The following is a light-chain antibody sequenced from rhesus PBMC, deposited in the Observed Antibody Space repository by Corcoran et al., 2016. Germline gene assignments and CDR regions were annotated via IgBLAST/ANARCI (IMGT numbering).Light chain of an antibody. J-gene: IGKJ3*01. Sequence: DIQMTQSPSSLSASVGDRVTIICRASENVNNYLHWYQQKQGKAPKLLIYAASTLQSGVPSRFSGSGSGTDYTFTISSLQPEDVATYYCQHSYGTPFTFGPGTKLDIK. V-gene: IGKV1-74*01. CDR3: QHSYGTPFT. CDR2: AAS. CDR1: ENVNNY.